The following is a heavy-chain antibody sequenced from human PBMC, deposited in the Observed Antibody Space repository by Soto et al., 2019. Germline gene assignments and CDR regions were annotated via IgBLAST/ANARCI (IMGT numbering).Heavy chain of an antibody. CDR3: VCGSYSLTNY. Sequence: EVQLVESGGGLVQPGGSLRLSCAASGFSFSSYNMNWVRQAPGKGLEWVSYISGSGDTVYYADSVRGRFTISRDNARSSLYLQMDSLRDEDTAVYYCVCGSYSLTNYWGQGALVTVSS. CDR2: ISGSGDTV. V-gene: IGHV3-48*02. J-gene: IGHJ4*02. D-gene: IGHD1-26*01. CDR1: GFSFSSYN.